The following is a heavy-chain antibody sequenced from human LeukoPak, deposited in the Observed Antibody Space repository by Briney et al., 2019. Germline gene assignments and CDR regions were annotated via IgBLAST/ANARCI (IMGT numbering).Heavy chain of an antibody. Sequence: ASVKVSCKASGYTFTGYYMHWVRHAPGQGLEWMGGINPNSGGTNYAQKFQGRVTMTRDTSISTAYMELSRLRSDDTAVYYCARAVGRMVRGVIGVNWFDPWGQGTLVTVSS. V-gene: IGHV1-2*02. CDR3: ARAVGRMVRGVIGVNWFDP. D-gene: IGHD3-10*01. CDR1: GYTFTGYY. CDR2: INPNSGGT. J-gene: IGHJ5*02.